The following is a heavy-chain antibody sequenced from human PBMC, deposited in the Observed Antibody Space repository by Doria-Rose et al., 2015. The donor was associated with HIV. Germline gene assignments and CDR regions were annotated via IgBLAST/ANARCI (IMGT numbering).Heavy chain of an antibody. V-gene: IGHV2-26*01. CDR1: GVSLSSPGMG. J-gene: IGHJ4*02. CDR2: IFSDDER. CDR3: ARIKSSRWYHKYYFDF. Sequence: QVTLKESGPVLVKPTETLTLTCTVSGVSLSSPGMGVSWIRQPPGMALEWLANIFSDDERAYNTSLKSRLTISRGTSKSQVVLTMTDMDPVGTATYYCARIKSSRWYHKYYFDFWGQGTLVIVSA. D-gene: IGHD6-13*01.